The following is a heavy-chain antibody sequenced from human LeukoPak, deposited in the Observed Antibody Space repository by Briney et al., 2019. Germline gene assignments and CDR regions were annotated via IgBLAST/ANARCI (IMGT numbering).Heavy chain of an antibody. CDR3: AKSRSHSSAWYGSDFDY. V-gene: IGHV3-23*01. CDR2: ISGSEGST. D-gene: IGHD6-19*01. J-gene: IGHJ4*02. CDR1: GFTFSSHV. Sequence: GGSLRLSCAASGFTFSSHVMSWVRQAPGKGLEWVSGISGSEGSTYYADSVKGRFTISRDNSNNTLYLQMNSLRAEDTALYYCAKSRSHSSAWYGSDFDYWGQGTLVTVSS.